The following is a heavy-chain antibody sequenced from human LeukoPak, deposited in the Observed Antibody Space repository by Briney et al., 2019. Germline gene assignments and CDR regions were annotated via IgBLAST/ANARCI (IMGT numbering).Heavy chain of an antibody. Sequence: SGTLSLTCTVSGYSISSGYFWGWIRQPPGKGLECIGTIYHSGSTYYNPSLKSRVTISVDTSKNQFSLKLNSVTAADTAVYYCARIYSSSWFLNWFDPWGQGTLVTVSS. J-gene: IGHJ5*02. CDR1: GYSISSGYF. CDR3: ARIYSSSWFLNWFDP. D-gene: IGHD6-13*01. V-gene: IGHV4-38-2*02. CDR2: IYHSGST.